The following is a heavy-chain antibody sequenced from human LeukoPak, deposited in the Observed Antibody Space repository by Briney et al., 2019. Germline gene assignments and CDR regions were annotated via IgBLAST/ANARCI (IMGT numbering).Heavy chain of an antibody. Sequence: GGSLRLSCAASEFAFGSYAMTWVRQAPGKGPEWVAAISDSGDNTYYTESMRGRFTISRDNSKNTLYLQMNSLRPEDTAVYYCAKDRSILRYFKGRSYGMDVWGQGTTVTVSS. CDR1: EFAFGSYA. J-gene: IGHJ6*02. CDR2: ISDSGDNT. CDR3: AKDRSILRYFKGRSYGMDV. V-gene: IGHV3-23*01. D-gene: IGHD3-9*01.